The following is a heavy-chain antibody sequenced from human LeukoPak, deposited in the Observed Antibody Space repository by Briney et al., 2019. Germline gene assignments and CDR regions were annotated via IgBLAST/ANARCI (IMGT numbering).Heavy chain of an antibody. D-gene: IGHD5-24*01. V-gene: IGHV3-23*01. Sequence: GGSLRLSCAASGFTFSNYAMSWVRQAPGKGLEWVSAISTRGGTTYYADSVKGRFTISRDNSKNTLYLQMNGLRVEDTALYYCAKSGYNRFDYWGQGTLVTVSS. CDR3: AKSGYNRFDY. CDR1: GFTFSNYA. CDR2: ISTRGGTT. J-gene: IGHJ4*02.